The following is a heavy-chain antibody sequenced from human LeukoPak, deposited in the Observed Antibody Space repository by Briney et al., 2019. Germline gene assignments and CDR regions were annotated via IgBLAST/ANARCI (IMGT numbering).Heavy chain of an antibody. J-gene: IGHJ4*02. V-gene: IGHV3-11*04. CDR3: AREGRDGYNPFDY. D-gene: IGHD5-24*01. Sequence: PGGSLRLSCAASGFTFSDYYMSWIRQAPGKGLEWVSYISSSAGTIYYADSVKGRFTISRDNAKNSLYLQMNSLRAEDTAVYYCAREGRDGYNPFDYWGQGTLVTVSS. CDR2: ISSSAGTI. CDR1: GFTFSDYY.